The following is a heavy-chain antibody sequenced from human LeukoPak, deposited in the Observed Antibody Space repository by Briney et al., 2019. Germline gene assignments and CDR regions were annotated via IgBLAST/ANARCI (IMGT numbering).Heavy chain of an antibody. V-gene: IGHV7-4-1*02. D-gene: IGHD3-22*01. CDR2: ITTDTGNP. Sequence: ASVKVSCKASGYTFINYVINWVRQAPGQGLEWMGWITTDTGNPTYAQGFTGRFVFSLDTSVSTAYLQISSLKAEDTAVYYFGRGGFYFNIRGPFDNWGQETRVPVP. J-gene: IGHJ4*02. CDR3: GRGGFYFNIRGPFDN. CDR1: GYTFINYV.